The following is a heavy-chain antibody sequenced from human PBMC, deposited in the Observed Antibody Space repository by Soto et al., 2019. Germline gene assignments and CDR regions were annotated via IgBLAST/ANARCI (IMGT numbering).Heavy chain of an antibody. D-gene: IGHD5-18*01. Sequence: PSETLSLTCTFSGGSFSSGGYYWSWIRQHPGKGLEWIGYIYYSGSTYYNPSLKSGVTVSVDTAKNQFSLKLSSVTAADTAVDYGARVVGGLSIAMVNWFDPWGQGTLVTVS. CDR3: ARVVGGLSIAMVNWFDP. CDR1: GGSFSSGGYY. J-gene: IGHJ5*02. CDR2: IYYSGST. V-gene: IGHV4-31*03.